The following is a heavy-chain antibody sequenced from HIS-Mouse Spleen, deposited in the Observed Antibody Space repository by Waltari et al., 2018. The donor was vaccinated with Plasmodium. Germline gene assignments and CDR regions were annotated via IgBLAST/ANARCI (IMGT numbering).Heavy chain of an antibody. V-gene: IGHV4-39*07. CDR3: ARDAGVAARPFDY. CDR2: IYYSGST. D-gene: IGHD6-6*01. CDR1: GGSISSSSYY. Sequence: QLQLQESGPGLVKPSETLSLTCTVSGGSISSSSYYWGWIRQPPGKGLEWIGSIYYSGSTYYNPSRKSRVTISVDTSKNQFSLKLSSVTAADTAVYYCARDAGVAARPFDYWGQGTLVTVSS. J-gene: IGHJ4*02.